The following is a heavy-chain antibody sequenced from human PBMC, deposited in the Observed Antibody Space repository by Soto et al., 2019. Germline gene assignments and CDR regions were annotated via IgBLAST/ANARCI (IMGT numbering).Heavy chain of an antibody. Sequence: GGSLRLSCAASGFTFDDYGMSWVRQAPGKGLEWVSGINWKGGSTSYADSVKGRFTISRDNAKNSLNLQMNSLRAEDTALYHSGRGRSDYCYDPHDHWGQGTLVTVAS. CDR1: GFTFDDYG. D-gene: IGHD2-2*01. CDR3: GRGRSDYCYDPHDH. CDR2: INWKGGST. J-gene: IGHJ4*02. V-gene: IGHV3-20*01.